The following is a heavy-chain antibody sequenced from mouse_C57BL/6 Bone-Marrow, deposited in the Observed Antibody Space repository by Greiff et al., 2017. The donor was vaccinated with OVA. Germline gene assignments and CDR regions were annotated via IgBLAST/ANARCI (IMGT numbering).Heavy chain of an antibody. Sequence: EVQLQQSGPELVKPGASVKIPCKASGYTFTDYNMDWVKQSHGKSLEWIGDINPNNGGTIYNQKFKGKATLTVDKSSSTAYMELRSLTSEDTAVYYCARTHYSNYEGWYFDVWGTGTTVTVSS. CDR1: GYTFTDYN. J-gene: IGHJ1*03. CDR3: ARTHYSNYEGWYFDV. D-gene: IGHD2-5*01. CDR2: INPNNGGT. V-gene: IGHV1-18*01.